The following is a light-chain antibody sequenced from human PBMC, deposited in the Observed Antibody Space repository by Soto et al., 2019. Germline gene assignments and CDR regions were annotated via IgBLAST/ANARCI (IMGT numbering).Light chain of an antibody. CDR1: QSVSSSY. CDR3: QQYGSPWT. J-gene: IGKJ1*01. Sequence: EIVLTHTTGTLSLSPGEGATLXVRASQSVSSSYLAWYQQKPGQAPRLLIYGASKRAIGLPARFSGSGSGTDFTLTISRLEPEDFAVYYCQQYGSPWTFGQGTKVDIK. V-gene: IGKV3-20*01. CDR2: GAS.